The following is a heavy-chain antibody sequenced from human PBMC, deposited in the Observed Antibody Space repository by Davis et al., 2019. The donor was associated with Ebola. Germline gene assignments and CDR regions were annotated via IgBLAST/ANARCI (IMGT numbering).Heavy chain of an antibody. CDR3: AKDLDERSGYDSVYFDF. CDR1: GFTFSNYA. CDR2: INSGADRT. Sequence: PGGSLRLSCAASGFTFSNYAMSWVRQAPGKGLEWVSAINSGADRTYYADSVKGRFTISRDNSKNTLFLQMNSLRVEDTAVYYCAKDLDERSGYDSVYFDFWGQGTQVTVSS. D-gene: IGHD5-12*01. J-gene: IGHJ4*02. V-gene: IGHV3-23*01.